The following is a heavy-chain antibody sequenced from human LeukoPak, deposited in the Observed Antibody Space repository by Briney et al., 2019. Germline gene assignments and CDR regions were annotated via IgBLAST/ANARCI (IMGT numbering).Heavy chain of an antibody. V-gene: IGHV3-30*02. J-gene: IGHJ3*01. CDR3: AKKGGIVASILDAFGF. Sequence: GGSLRLSCAASGFTFRNYGMHWVRQAPGKGLGWVAFIRLDGTNIYYGDSVKGRFTISRDNSKNTLHLQMNSLRAEDTAVYYCAKKGGIVASILDAFGFWGQGTMVTVSS. D-gene: IGHD5-12*01. CDR1: GFTFRNYG. CDR2: IRLDGTNI.